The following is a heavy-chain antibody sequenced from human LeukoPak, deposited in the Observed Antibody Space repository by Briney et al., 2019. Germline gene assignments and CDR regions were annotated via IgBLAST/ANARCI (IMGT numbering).Heavy chain of an antibody. CDR1: GYTFTGYY. CDR3: AREDYYDSSGYEGDWFDP. J-gene: IGHJ5*02. D-gene: IGHD3-22*01. CDR2: INPNSGGT. V-gene: IGHV1-2*06. Sequence: ASVKVSCKASGYTFTGYYIHWVRQAPGQGLEWMGRINPNSGGTNYAQKFQGRVTMTRDTSISTAYMELSRLRSDDTAVYYCAREDYYDSSGYEGDWFDPWGQGTLVTVSS.